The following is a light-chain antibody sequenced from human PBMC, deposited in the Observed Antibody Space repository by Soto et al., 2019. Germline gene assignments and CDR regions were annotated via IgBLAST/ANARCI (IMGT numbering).Light chain of an antibody. V-gene: IGLV2-14*01. Sequence: QSVLTQPASVSGSPGQSITISCTGTSSDIGYYNYVSWYQQHPGKVPKLMIFEVSNRPLGISHRFSGSKSGNMASLTISGRQAEDEAHYYCFLKKSSITYVFRSWPKVTAL. CDR1: SSDIGYYNY. J-gene: IGLJ1*01. CDR3: FLKKSSITYV. CDR2: EVS.